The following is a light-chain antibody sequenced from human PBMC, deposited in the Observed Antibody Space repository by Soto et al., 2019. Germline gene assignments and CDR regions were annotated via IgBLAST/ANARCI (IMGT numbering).Light chain of an antibody. V-gene: IGKV3-15*01. CDR3: QQYQSWPLT. Sequence: EIVMTQSPATLSVSPGERATLSCRASQSVSNNLAWYQQKLGQDPRLLIYGASARATGIPARFSGSGSETEFTLTISSLQSEDYAVYYCQQYQSWPLTFSGGTKVEIK. J-gene: IGKJ4*01. CDR1: QSVSNN. CDR2: GAS.